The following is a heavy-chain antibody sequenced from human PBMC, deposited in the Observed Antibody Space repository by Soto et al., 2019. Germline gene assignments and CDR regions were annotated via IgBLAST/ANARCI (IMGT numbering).Heavy chain of an antibody. CDR3: AVGLRSIAARQNWFDP. D-gene: IGHD6-6*01. J-gene: IGHJ5*02. V-gene: IGHV4-31*03. CDR1: GGSISSGGYY. CDR2: IYYSGST. Sequence: PSETLSLTCTVSGGSISSGGYYWSWIRQHPGKGLEWIGYIYYSGSTYYNPSLKSRVTISVDTSKNQFSLKLSSVTAADTAVYYCAVGLRSIAARQNWFDPWGQGTLVTVAS.